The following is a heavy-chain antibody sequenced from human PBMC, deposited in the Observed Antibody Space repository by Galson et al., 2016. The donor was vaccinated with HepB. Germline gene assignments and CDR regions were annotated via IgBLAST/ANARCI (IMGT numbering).Heavy chain of an antibody. CDR1: GGSISSGNW. Sequence: SETLSLTCAVSGGSISSGNWWSWVRHPPGKGLEWIGEIYHSGTANYNPSLESRGTMSLDKSKNQISLKVTSVTAADTAVYYCARHVGVPGTRGFDYWGQGTLVTVSS. CDR2: IYHSGTA. D-gene: IGHD2-2*01. CDR3: ARHVGVPGTRGFDY. J-gene: IGHJ4*02. V-gene: IGHV4-4*02.